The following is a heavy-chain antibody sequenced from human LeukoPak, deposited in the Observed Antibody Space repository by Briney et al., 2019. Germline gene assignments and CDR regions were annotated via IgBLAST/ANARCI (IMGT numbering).Heavy chain of an antibody. Sequence: SETLSLTCTVSGGSISSYYWSWIRQPPGKGLEWIGYIYYSGSTNYNPSLKSRVTISVDTSKNQFSLKLNSVTAADTAVYYCARDRPPGLTASWGQGILVTVSS. D-gene: IGHD1-14*01. V-gene: IGHV4-59*01. CDR1: GGSISSYY. J-gene: IGHJ4*02. CDR3: ARDRPPGLTAS. CDR2: IYYSGST.